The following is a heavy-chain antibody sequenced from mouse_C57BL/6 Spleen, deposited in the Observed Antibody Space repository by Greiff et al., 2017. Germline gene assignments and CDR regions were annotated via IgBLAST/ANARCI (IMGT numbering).Heavy chain of an antibody. D-gene: IGHD2-3*01. J-gene: IGHJ1*03. CDR3: ARGDDGYPWYFDV. V-gene: IGHV3-6*01. Sequence: EVQRVESGPGLVKPSQSLSLTCSVTGYSITSGYYWNWIRQFPGNKLEWMGYISYDGSNNYNPSLKNRISITRDTSKNQFFLKLNSVTTEDTATYDCARGDDGYPWYFDVWGTGTTVTVSS. CDR1: GYSITSGYY. CDR2: ISYDGSN.